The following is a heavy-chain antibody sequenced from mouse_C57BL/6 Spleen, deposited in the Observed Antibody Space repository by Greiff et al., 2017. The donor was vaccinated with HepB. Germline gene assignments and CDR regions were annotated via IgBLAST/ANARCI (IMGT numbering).Heavy chain of an antibody. V-gene: IGHV1-54*01. CDR2: INPGSGGT. CDR1: GYAFTNYL. D-gene: IGHD2-4*01. J-gene: IGHJ4*01. Sequence: QVQLKESGAELVRPGTSVKVSCKASGYAFTNYLIEWVKQRPGQGLEWIGVINPGSGGTNYNEKFKGKATLTADKSSSTAYMQLSSLTSEDSAVYFCASEGDYDGYAMDYWGQGTSVTVSS. CDR3: ASEGDYDGYAMDY.